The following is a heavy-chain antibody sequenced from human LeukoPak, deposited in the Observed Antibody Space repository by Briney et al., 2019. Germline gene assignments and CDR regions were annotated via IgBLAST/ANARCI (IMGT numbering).Heavy chain of an antibody. D-gene: IGHD6-19*01. CDR1: GYTFTSYD. CDR2: MNPNSGNT. J-gene: IGHJ6*03. Sequence: ASVKVSCKASGYTFTSYDINWVRQATGQGLEWMGWMNPNSGNTGYAQKFQGRVTMTRNTSISTAYMELSSLRSEDTAVYYCARRPLAGTSPLYYYYMDVWGKGTTVTVSS. CDR3: ARRPLAGTSPLYYYYMDV. V-gene: IGHV1-8*01.